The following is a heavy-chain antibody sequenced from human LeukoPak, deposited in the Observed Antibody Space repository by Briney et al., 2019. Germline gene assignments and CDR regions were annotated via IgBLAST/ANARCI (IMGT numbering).Heavy chain of an antibody. CDR1: GYSFISYW. CDR3: VRINGNCDTTNCMLTFDL. V-gene: IGHV5-51*01. CDR2: INPADSDT. J-gene: IGHJ4*02. D-gene: IGHD2-2*03. Sequence: PGESLKISCKGSGYSFISYWIGWVRQMPGKDLEWMTIINPADSDTRYSPSFQGQVTLSVDKSINTAYLQWNSLKASDTATYYCVRINGNCDTTNCMLTFDLWGRGSLVAVSS.